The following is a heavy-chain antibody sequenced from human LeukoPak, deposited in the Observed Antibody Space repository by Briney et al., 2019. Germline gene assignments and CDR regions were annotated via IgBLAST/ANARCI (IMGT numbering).Heavy chain of an antibody. CDR3: ALKRTLWQHLIDY. J-gene: IGHJ4*02. CDR1: GFTFSSDA. D-gene: IGHD6-13*01. Sequence: GESLRLSCAASGFTFSSDAISCVRRPPGKGVLGVSASSDSGGSTYYADSIKGRVTISVDNSMDTLYLQMNSLMADVTPDYYWALKRTLWQHLIDYWGEGNPVTASS. CDR2: SSDSGGST. V-gene: IGHV3-23*01.